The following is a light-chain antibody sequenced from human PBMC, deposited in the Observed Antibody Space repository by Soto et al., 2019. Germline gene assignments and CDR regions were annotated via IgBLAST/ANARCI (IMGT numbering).Light chain of an antibody. CDR2: DSS. J-gene: IGKJ4*01. V-gene: IGKV3-11*01. Sequence: VLTQSPATLSLSPGERATLSCRASQTVSSFLAWYQQKPGQAPRLLIHDSSDRATGIPARFSGSGSGTDITLTISSLEPEDVAVYYCQQRSNWPLTFGGGTKVDIK. CDR1: QTVSSF. CDR3: QQRSNWPLT.